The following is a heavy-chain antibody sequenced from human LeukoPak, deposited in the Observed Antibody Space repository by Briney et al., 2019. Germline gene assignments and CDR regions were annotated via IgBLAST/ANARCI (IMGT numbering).Heavy chain of an antibody. V-gene: IGHV3-23*01. J-gene: IGHJ4*02. CDR3: AKAREWFGELLYFDS. Sequence: GGSLRLPWGASGXTFSSYALRWVRQAPGKGLEWVYVGSGSGGSINYADAVRGRFTTSRDNSKNTLYLEMNSLRAEGTAVYYCAKAREWFGELLYFDSWGQRTLVTVSS. CDR1: GXTFSSYA. CDR2: GSGSGGSI. D-gene: IGHD3-10*01.